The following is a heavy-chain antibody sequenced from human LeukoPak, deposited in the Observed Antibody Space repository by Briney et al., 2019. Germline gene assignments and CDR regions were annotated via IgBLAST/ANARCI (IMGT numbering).Heavy chain of an antibody. CDR2: ISGSGGST. CDR3: AKVDSSGFPIY. V-gene: IGHV3-23*01. Sequence: GGSLRLSCVASGLTIGSRYMNWVRQAPGKGLEWVSAISGSGGSTYYADSVKGRFTISRDNSKNTLYLQMNSLRAEDTAVYYCAKVDSSGFPIYWGQGTLVTVSS. D-gene: IGHD3-22*01. CDR1: GLTIGSRY. J-gene: IGHJ4*02.